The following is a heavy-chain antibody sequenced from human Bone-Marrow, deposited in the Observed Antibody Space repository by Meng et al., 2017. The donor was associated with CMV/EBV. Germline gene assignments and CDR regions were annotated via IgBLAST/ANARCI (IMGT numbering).Heavy chain of an antibody. CDR1: GGTFSNYA. V-gene: IGHV1-69*10. CDR3: ARGIYQIFWDWFDP. D-gene: IGHD2/OR15-2a*01. J-gene: IGHJ5*02. Sequence: SVKVSCKASGGTFSNYAITWVRQAPGQGLEWLGGIIPVRGMANYPQRFQGRVTITAAKSTTTAYMELSSLRSDDTAVYYCARGIYQIFWDWFDPWGQGPLVTVYS. CDR2: IIPVRGMA.